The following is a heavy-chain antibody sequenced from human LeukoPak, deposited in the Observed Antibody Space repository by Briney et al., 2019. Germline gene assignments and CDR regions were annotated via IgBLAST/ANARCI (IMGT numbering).Heavy chain of an antibody. V-gene: IGHV4-39*02. CDR1: GDSIRNLSYY. J-gene: IGHJ4*02. CDR2: TYYNGDI. CDR3: ARILYDFGDHYIDY. D-gene: IGHD4-17*01. Sequence: SETLSLTCTVSGDSIRNLSYYWAWIRQPPGKGLEWVGNTYYNGDIYSNSSLESRLTQSIDTSKNHFSLKLTSATAADTAVYYCARILYDFGDHYIDYWGQGILVTVSS.